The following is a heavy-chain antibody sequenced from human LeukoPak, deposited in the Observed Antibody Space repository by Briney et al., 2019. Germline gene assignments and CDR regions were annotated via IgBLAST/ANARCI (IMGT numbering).Heavy chain of an antibody. CDR3: ARDGDS. CDR2: IYYSGST. CDR1: GGSISSGGYS. V-gene: IGHV4-30-4*07. J-gene: IGHJ4*02. Sequence: KASQTLSLTCAVSGGSISSGGYSWSWIRQPPGKGLEWIGYIYYSGSTNYNPSLKSRVTISVDTSKNQFSLKLSSVTAADTAVYYCARDGDSWGQGTLVTVSS.